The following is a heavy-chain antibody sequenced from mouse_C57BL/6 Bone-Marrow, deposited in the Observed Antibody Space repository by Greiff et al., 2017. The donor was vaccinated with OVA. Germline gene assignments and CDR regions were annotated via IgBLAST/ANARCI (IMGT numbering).Heavy chain of an antibody. D-gene: IGHD2-3*01. CDR3: ARSRLLAWFAD. Sequence: VQLQQSGPELVKPGASVKISCKASGYAFSSSWMNWVKQRPGKGLEWIGRIYPGDGDTNYNGKFKGKATLTADKSSSTAYMQLSSLTSEDSAVYFCARSRLLAWFADWGQGTLVTVSA. CDR1: GYAFSSSW. J-gene: IGHJ3*01. V-gene: IGHV1-82*01. CDR2: IYPGDGDT.